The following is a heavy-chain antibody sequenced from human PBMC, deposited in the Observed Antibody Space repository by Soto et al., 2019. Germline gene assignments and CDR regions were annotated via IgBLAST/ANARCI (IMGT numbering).Heavy chain of an antibody. CDR1: GYSFTSYD. D-gene: IGHD3-22*01. V-gene: IGHV1-8*01. CDR2: MNPNSGDK. CDR3: ARVPFLATSGSEI. Sequence: QVQLVQSGAEVKKPGASVKVSCKASGYSFTSYDIHWVRQATGQGLEWVGWMNPNSGDKDYAQKFQGRVTMTRNTSIRTAYMDLSGLRSEDTAVYFCARVPFLATSGSEIWGQGTTVTVSS. J-gene: IGHJ3*02.